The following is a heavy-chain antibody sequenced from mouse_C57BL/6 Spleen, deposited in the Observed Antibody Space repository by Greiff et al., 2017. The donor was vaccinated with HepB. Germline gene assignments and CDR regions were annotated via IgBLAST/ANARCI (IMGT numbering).Heavy chain of an antibody. CDR3: ARSGGSSYVYYAMDY. CDR1: GYTFTSYW. J-gene: IGHJ4*01. CDR2: IDPSDSYT. Sequence: QVQLQQPGAELVMPGASVKLSCKASGYTFTSYWMHWVKQRPGQGLEWIGEIDPSDSYTNYNQKFKGKSTLTVDKSSSTAYMQLSSLTSEDSAVYYCARSGGSSYVYYAMDYWGQGTSVTVSS. D-gene: IGHD1-1*01. V-gene: IGHV1-69*01.